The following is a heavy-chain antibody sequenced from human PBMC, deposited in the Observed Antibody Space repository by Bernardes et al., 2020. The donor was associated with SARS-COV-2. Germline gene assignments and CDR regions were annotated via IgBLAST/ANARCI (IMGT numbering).Heavy chain of an antibody. D-gene: IGHD3-10*01. Sequence: SETLSLTCAVYGGSFSGYYWSWIRQSPGKGLQWIGEINQCGRTNYNSSLKSRLTISLDTSKNQFSLKLRSVTVADTAVYYCARGCTGGIITYYYHGMDVGCRATAV. J-gene: IGHJ6*01. V-gene: IGHV4-34*01. CDR3: ARGCTGGIITYYYHGMDV. CDR1: GGSFSGYY. CDR2: INQCGRT.